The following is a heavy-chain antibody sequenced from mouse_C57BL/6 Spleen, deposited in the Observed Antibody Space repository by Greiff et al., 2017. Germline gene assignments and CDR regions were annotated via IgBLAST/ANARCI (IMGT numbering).Heavy chain of an antibody. J-gene: IGHJ3*01. CDR1: GYTFTDYY. D-gene: IGHD2-4*01. V-gene: IGHV1-26*01. CDR3: ARGDYEYVGGFAY. CDR2: INPNNGGT. Sequence: EVQLQQSGPELVKPGASVKISCKASGYTFTDYYMNWVKQSHGKSLEWIGDINPNNGGTSYNQKFKGKATLTVEKSSSTAYMELRSLTSSDSAVYYYARGDYEYVGGFAYWGQGTLVTVSA.